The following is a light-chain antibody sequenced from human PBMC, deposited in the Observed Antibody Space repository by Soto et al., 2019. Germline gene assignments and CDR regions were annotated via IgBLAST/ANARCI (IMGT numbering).Light chain of an antibody. CDR3: QQYTTSSWT. CDR2: GTS. V-gene: IGKV3-20*01. Sequence: EVVLTQSQGTLSLSPCERATLSFSASQSVGSSYLAWYQQKPGQAPRVLIYGTSSRATGIPDRFSGSGSGTDFTLTISRLEPEDFAVYYCQQYTTSSWTFGQGTKVDIK. J-gene: IGKJ1*01. CDR1: QSVGSSY.